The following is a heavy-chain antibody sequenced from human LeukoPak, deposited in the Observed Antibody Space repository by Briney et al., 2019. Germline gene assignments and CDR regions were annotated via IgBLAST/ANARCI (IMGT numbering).Heavy chain of an antibody. D-gene: IGHD6-19*01. J-gene: IGHJ4*02. CDR1: GFTLSSYS. CDR3: AKGLSSGWYLPFDY. V-gene: IGHV3-23*01. Sequence: PGGSLRLSCVASGFTLSSYSMSWVRQAPGKGLEWVSAMSGSDTGSWYADSVKGRFTISRDNSKNTLYLQMNSLRAEDTAVYYCAKGLSSGWYLPFDYWGQGTLVTVSS. CDR2: MSGSDTGS.